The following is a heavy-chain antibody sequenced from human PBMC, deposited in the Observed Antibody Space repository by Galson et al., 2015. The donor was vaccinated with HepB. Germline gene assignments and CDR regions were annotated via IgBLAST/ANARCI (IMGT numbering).Heavy chain of an antibody. CDR3: TTDDYLMVRGRY. Sequence: SLRLSCAASGFTFSSYAMSWVRQAPGKGLEWVSTISGSGGSTYYADSVKGRFTVSRDDSKNTLYLQMNSLRAEDTAMYYCTTDDYLMVRGRYWGQGALVTVSS. CDR1: GFTFSSYA. D-gene: IGHD3-10*01. CDR2: ISGSGGST. V-gene: IGHV3-23*01. J-gene: IGHJ4*02.